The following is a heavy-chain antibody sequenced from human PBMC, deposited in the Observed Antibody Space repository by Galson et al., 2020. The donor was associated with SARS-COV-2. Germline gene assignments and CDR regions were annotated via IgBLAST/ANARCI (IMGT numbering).Heavy chain of an antibody. D-gene: IGHD4-17*01. Sequence: SGPTLVHPTQTLTLHCPFSGFSLSTSRVGVGWIRQLPGKALEWHALIHWDDDKRYSPSLKRRLTIPKDTSKNQVVLTMTNMDPVDTATNYCAHYGNYVDYWGQGTLVTVSS. CDR3: AHYGNYVDY. CDR2: IHWDDDK. CDR1: GFSLSTSRVG. V-gene: IGHV2-5*02. J-gene: IGHJ4*02.